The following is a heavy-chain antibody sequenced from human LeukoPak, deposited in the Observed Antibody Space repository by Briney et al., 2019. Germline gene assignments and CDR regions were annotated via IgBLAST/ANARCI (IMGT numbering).Heavy chain of an antibody. CDR1: GFTFSSYA. Sequence: GGSLRLSCVASGFTFSSYAMGWVRQAPGKGLEWVSAISDSGGSTYYADSVKGRFTISRDNFKNTLYLQMNSLRAEDTAVYYCARDVSSTWYDWFDPWGQGTLVTVSS. CDR3: ARDVSSTWYDWFDP. V-gene: IGHV3-23*01. CDR2: ISDSGGST. D-gene: IGHD6-13*01. J-gene: IGHJ5*02.